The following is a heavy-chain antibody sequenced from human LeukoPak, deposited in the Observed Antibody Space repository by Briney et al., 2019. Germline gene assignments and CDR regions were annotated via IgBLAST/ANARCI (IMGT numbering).Heavy chain of an antibody. D-gene: IGHD2-15*01. CDR1: GYTFTGYY. Sequence: ASVKVSCKASGYTFTGYYMHWVRQAPGQGLEWMGWINPNSGGTNYAQKLQGRVTMTTDTSTSTAYMELRSLRSDDTAVYYCARQENIVVVGNSYYYYYYMDVWGKGTTVTVSS. V-gene: IGHV1-2*02. CDR3: ARQENIVVVGNSYYYYYYMDV. CDR2: INPNSGGT. J-gene: IGHJ6*03.